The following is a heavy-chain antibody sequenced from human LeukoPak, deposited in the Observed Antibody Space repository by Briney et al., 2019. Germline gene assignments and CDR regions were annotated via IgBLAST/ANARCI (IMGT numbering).Heavy chain of an antibody. CDR3: ARDRAIAAAGPSAHYYFDY. Sequence: SETLSLTCTVSGGSISSGGYYWRWIRQHRGKGLEWIGYIYYSGSTYYNPSLKSRVTISVDTSKNQFSLKLSSVTAADTAVYYCARDRAIAAAGPSAHYYFDYWGQGTLVTVSS. CDR2: IYYSGST. J-gene: IGHJ4*02. V-gene: IGHV4-31*03. D-gene: IGHD6-13*01. CDR1: GGSISSGGYY.